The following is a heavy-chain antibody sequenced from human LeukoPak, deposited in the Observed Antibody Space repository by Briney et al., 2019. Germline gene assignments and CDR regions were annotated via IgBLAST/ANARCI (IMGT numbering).Heavy chain of an antibody. D-gene: IGHD3-16*01. CDR1: GGSFSGYY. J-gene: IGHJ5*02. CDR2: INHSGST. V-gene: IGHV4-34*01. CDR3: ARDQAPRMITFGGPRRWFDP. Sequence: SETLSLTCAVYGGSFSGYYWSWIRQPPGKGLEWIGEINHSGSTNYNPSLKSRVTILVDTSKNQFSLKLSSVTAADTAVYYCARDQAPRMITFGGPRRWFDPWGQGTLVTVSS.